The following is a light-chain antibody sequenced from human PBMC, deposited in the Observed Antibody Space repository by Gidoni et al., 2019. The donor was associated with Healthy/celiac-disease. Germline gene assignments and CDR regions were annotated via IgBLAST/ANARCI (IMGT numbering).Light chain of an antibody. CDR2: WAS. CDR1: QSVLYSSNNKNY. CDR3: QQYYSTPLT. J-gene: IGKJ4*01. Sequence: EIVMTQSPDYLAVSLGERATINCKARQSVLYSSNNKNYVDWYQQKPGHPPKLLIYWASTRESGVPDRFSGSGSGTDFTLTISSLQAEDVAVYYCQQYYSTPLTFGGGTKVEIK. V-gene: IGKV4-1*01.